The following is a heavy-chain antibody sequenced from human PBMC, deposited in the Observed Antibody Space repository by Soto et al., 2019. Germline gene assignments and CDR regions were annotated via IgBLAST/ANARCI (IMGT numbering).Heavy chain of an antibody. D-gene: IGHD3-3*01. Sequence: SEALSLTCAVSGGSISSGGYSWSWIRQPPGKGLEWIGYIYHSGSTYYNPSLKSRVTISVDRSKNQFSLKLSSVTAADTAVYYCARANDFWSGYSYYYGMDVWGQGTTVTVSS. V-gene: IGHV4-30-2*01. CDR1: GGSISSGGYS. J-gene: IGHJ6*02. CDR3: ARANDFWSGYSYYYGMDV. CDR2: IYHSGST.